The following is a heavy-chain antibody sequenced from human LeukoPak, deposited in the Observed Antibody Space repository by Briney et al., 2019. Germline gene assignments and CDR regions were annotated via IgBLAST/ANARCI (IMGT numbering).Heavy chain of an antibody. CDR3: AIFDFLFGEIDNWFDP. D-gene: IGHD3-16*01. V-gene: IGHV5-51*01. CDR2: IYPGDSDT. Sequence: GESLKISCKGSGYNFTIYWIGWVRQMPGKGLGWMGIIYPGDSDTRYSQSFQGQVNISGDKSISTAYLQWSSLKASDTAMYYCAIFDFLFGEIDNWFDPWGQGTQVTVSS. CDR1: GYNFTIYW. J-gene: IGHJ5*02.